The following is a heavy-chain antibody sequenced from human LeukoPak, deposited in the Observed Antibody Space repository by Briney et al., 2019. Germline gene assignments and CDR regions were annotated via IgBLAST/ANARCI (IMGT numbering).Heavy chain of an antibody. CDR2: ISWNSGSI. J-gene: IGHJ5*02. D-gene: IGHD1-14*01. Sequence: GGSLRLSCAASGFTFDDYAMHWVRQAPGKGLEWVSGISWNSGSIGYADSVKGRFTISRDNAKNSLYLQMNSLRAEDTAVYYCAKDPFLPTGVGPWGQGTLVTVSS. V-gene: IGHV3-9*01. CDR1: GFTFDDYA. CDR3: AKDPFLPTGVGP.